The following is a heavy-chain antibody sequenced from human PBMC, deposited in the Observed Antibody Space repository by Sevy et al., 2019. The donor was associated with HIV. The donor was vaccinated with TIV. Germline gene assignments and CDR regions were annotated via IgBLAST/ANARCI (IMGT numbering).Heavy chain of an antibody. CDR1: GSTLTRLA. CDR3: ATTKDYYDSSGSPFDD. V-gene: IGHV1-24*01. J-gene: IGHJ4*02. D-gene: IGHD3-22*01. Sequence: ASVKVSCKVSGSTLTRLAIHWVRQAPGKGPEWMGSFDPEDGETIYSQKFQGRVTITEDTSTDTGYMELSSLRSEDTAVYYCATTKDYYDSSGSPFDDWGQGTLVTVSS. CDR2: FDPEDGET.